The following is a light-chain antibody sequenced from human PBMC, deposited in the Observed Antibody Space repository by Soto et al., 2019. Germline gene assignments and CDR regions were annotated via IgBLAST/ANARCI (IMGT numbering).Light chain of an antibody. Sequence: EIVLTQSPATLSLSPGERATLSCRASQSVSSYLAWYQQKPGQAPRLLIYDASNRATGIPARFSGSGSGTDFPLTISSLEPEDFAVYYCQQLRKTFGQGTKLEIK. V-gene: IGKV3-11*01. CDR3: QQLRKT. CDR1: QSVSSY. J-gene: IGKJ2*01. CDR2: DAS.